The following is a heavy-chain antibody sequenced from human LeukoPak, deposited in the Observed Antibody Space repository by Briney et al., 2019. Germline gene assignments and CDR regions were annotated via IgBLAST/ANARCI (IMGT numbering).Heavy chain of an antibody. CDR1: GFTFDDYA. CDR2: ISWNSGSI. Sequence: PGGSLRLSCSASGFTFDDYAMHWVRQAPGKGLERVSGISWNSGSIGYADSVKGRFTISRDNAKNSLYLQMNSLRAEDTALYYCAKDIGSSGWYADYWGQGTLVTVSS. D-gene: IGHD6-19*01. J-gene: IGHJ4*02. CDR3: AKDIGSSGWYADY. V-gene: IGHV3-9*01.